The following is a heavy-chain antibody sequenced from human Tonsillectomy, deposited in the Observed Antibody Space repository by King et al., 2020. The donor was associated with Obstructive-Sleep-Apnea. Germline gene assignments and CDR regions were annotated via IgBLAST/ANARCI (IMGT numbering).Heavy chain of an antibody. CDR3: ARIRYFDRLSTDY. J-gene: IGHJ4*02. CDR2: IFSSDEK. Sequence: TLKESGPVLVRPTETLTLTCTVSGFSLSNARMGVSWIRQPPGKALEWLAHIFSSDEKSYNTPLKSRLTSSEDTPKSHVVLTMTSMDPVDTATYYCARIRYFDRLSTDYWGQGTLVTVSS. V-gene: IGHV2-26*01. D-gene: IGHD3-9*01. CDR1: GFSLSNARMG.